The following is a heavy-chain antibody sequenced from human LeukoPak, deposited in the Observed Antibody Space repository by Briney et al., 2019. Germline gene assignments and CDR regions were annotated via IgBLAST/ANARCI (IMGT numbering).Heavy chain of an antibody. Sequence: LRLSCAASGFRFDDYGIHWVRQIPGKGLEWVSGISWNSGSVGYADSVKGRFTVSRDNAKNILYLQMDSLRPDDTALYYCTKDSRWLQLYIRGAFFDLWGQGTPVTVS. CDR2: ISWNSGSV. D-gene: IGHD5-24*01. CDR1: GFRFDDYG. CDR3: TKDSRWLQLYIRGAFFDL. J-gene: IGHJ4*02. V-gene: IGHV3-9*01.